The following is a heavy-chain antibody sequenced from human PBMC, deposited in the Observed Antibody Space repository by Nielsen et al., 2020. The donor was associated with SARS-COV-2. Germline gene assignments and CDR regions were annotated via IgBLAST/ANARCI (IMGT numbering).Heavy chain of an antibody. D-gene: IGHD3-22*01. J-gene: IGHJ4*02. Sequence: WVRQAPGQGLEWMGRIIPILGIAIYAQKFQGGVTITADKSTSTSYMELSSLRSDDTAVYYCAREEGNYYDSSGLDYWGQGTLVTVSS. CDR3: AREEGNYYDSSGLDY. V-gene: IGHV1-69*04. CDR2: IIPILGIA.